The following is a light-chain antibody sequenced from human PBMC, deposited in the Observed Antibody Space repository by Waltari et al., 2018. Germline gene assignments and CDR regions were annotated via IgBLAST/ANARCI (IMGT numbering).Light chain of an antibody. V-gene: IGLV2-11*01. J-gene: IGLJ3*02. CDR2: DVN. CDR3: CSFAGGFTWV. Sequence: QSALTQPRSMSGSPGQAVTISCSGTSSDVGGHNYVTWYQQQPGKAPKLVISDVNNRPSGVPERFSGSKSGNTASLTISGLQSEDEADYYCCSFAGGFTWVFGEGTRLTVL. CDR1: SSDVGGHNY.